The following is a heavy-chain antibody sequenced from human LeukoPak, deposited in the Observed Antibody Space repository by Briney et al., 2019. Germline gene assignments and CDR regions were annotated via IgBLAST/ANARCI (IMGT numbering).Heavy chain of an antibody. J-gene: IGHJ4*02. Sequence: GGSLRLSCAASGFTFSSYGMHWVRQAPGKGLEWVAFIRYDGSNKYYADSVKGRFTISRDNAKNSLYLQMNSLRAEDTAVYYCAREGAGNLDYWGQGTLVTVSS. V-gene: IGHV3-30*02. CDR3: AREGAGNLDY. CDR2: IRYDGSNK. CDR1: GFTFSSYG. D-gene: IGHD4-23*01.